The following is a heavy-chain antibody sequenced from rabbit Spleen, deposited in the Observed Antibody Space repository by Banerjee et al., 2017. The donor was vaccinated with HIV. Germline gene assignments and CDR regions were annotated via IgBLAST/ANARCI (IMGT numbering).Heavy chain of an antibody. CDR1: GFTLSSYW. D-gene: IGHD1-1*01. CDR2: IYTGSSGIT. Sequence: QEQLEESGGGLVKPEGSLTLTCKASGFTLSSYWMCWVRQAPGKGLEWIACIYTGSSGITYYANWVNGRFSISRENAQNTVFLQMTSLTAADTATYFCARDTSSSFSSYGMDLWGQGTLVTVS. CDR3: ARDTSSSFSSYGMDL. V-gene: IGHV1S45*01. J-gene: IGHJ6*01.